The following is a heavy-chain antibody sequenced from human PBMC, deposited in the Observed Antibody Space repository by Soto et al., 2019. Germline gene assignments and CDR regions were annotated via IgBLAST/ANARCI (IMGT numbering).Heavy chain of an antibody. CDR2: ISWNGGSI. CDR3: AKDSGLDIRKGWYSAFDI. V-gene: IGHV3-9*01. CDR1: GFTFDDYA. J-gene: IGHJ3*02. D-gene: IGHD6-19*01. Sequence: EVQLVESGGGLVQPGRSLRLSCAASGFTFDDYAMHWVRQAPGKGLEWVSGISWNGGSIGYADSVKGRFTISRDNAKNSLYLQMNSLRAEDTALYDCAKDSGLDIRKGWYSAFDIWGQGTMVTVSS.